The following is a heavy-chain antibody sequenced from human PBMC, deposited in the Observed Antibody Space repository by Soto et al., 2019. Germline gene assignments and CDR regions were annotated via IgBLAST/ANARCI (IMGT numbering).Heavy chain of an antibody. J-gene: IGHJ4*02. CDR1: GGSISSYY. CDR2: IYYSGST. D-gene: IGHD5-18*01. V-gene: IGHV4-59*01. Sequence: LSLTCTVSGGSISSYYWSWIRQPPGKGLEWIGYIYYSGSTNYNPSLKSRVTISVDTSKNQFSLKLSSVTAADTAVYYCARGAGYSYGYALDYWGQGTLVTVSS. CDR3: ARGAGYSYGYALDY.